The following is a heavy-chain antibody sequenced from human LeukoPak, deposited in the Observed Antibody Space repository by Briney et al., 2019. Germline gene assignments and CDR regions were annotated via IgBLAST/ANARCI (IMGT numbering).Heavy chain of an antibody. V-gene: IGHV1-18*01. CDR1: GYTFTSYG. Sequence: ASVTVSCKASGYTFTSYGISWVRQAPGQGLEWMGWISAYNGNTNYAQKLQGRVTMTTDTSTSTAYMELRSLRSDDTAVYYCASSSRSYYYGSGSDWFDPWGQGTLVTVSS. CDR3: ASSSRSYYYGSGSDWFDP. CDR2: ISAYNGNT. J-gene: IGHJ5*02. D-gene: IGHD3-10*01.